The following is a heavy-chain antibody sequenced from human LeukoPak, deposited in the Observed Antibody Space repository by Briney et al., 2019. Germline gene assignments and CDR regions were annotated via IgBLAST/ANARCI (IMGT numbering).Heavy chain of an antibody. D-gene: IGHD6-13*01. CDR1: GGSFSGYY. Sequence: PSETLSLTCAVYGGSFSGYYWSWIRQPPGKGLEWIGEINHSGSTNYNPSLKSRVTISVDTSKNQFSLKLSSVTAADTAVYYCARAPGYVNWFAPWGQGTLVTVSS. CDR3: ARAPGYVNWFAP. V-gene: IGHV4-34*01. CDR2: INHSGST. J-gene: IGHJ5*02.